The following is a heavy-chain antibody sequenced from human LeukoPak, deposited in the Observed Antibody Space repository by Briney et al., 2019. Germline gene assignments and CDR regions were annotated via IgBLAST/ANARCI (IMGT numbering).Heavy chain of an antibody. CDR3: GRRYYYGSGIYSDY. CDR2: ISAYNGNT. Sequence: GASVKVSCKASGYAFTSYVISWVRQAPGQGLEWMGWISAYNGNTQYAQKLQGRVTMTTDTSTSTVYMELRSLRSDDTAVYYCGRRYYYGSGIYSDYWGQGTLVTVSS. D-gene: IGHD3-10*01. J-gene: IGHJ4*02. CDR1: GYAFTSYV. V-gene: IGHV1-18*01.